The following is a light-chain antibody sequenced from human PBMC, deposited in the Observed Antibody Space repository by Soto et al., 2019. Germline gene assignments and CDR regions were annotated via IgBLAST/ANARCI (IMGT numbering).Light chain of an antibody. CDR3: QQLKKFPIT. V-gene: IGKV1-9*01. CDR2: AAT. Sequence: DIQLTQSPSFLSESVGDRVTITCRASQGISDSLAWYHQKPGKAPRLLIYAATSLQSGVSSRFSGSGDGTEFTLPISSLQPDDFANYYCQQLKKFPITFGQGTRLEIK. J-gene: IGKJ5*01. CDR1: QGISDS.